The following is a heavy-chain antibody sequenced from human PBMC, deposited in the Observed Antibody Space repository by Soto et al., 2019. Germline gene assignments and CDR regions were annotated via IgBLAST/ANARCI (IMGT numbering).Heavy chain of an antibody. J-gene: IGHJ3*02. CDR2: INPSGGST. CDR1: VYTFSRYH. D-gene: IGHD5-12*01. Sequence: VPVKGACKASVYTFSRYHMHWLLHAPGKGLEWMGIINPSGGSTSYAQKFQGRVTITRDNSTSTAYMELSSLRSEDTAVYYCARDSMVALDAFDIWGQGTMVTVSS. CDR3: ARDSMVALDAFDI. V-gene: IGHV1-46*01.